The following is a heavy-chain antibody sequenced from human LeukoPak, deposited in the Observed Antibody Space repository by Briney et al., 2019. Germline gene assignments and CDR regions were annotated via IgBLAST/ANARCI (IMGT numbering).Heavy chain of an antibody. V-gene: IGHV3-7*01. CDR3: ARGWSSGWPY. D-gene: IGHD6-19*01. CDR2: IKQDGSEK. CDR1: GFTVSSNY. Sequence: GGSLRLSCAASGFTVSSNYMSWVRQAPGKGLEWVANIKQDGSEKYYVDSVKGRFTISRDNAKNSLYLQMNSLRAEDTAVYYCARGWSSGWPYWGQGTLVTVSS. J-gene: IGHJ4*02.